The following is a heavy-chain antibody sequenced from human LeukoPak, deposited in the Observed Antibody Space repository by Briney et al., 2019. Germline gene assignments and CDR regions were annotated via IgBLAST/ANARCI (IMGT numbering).Heavy chain of an antibody. D-gene: IGHD3-3*01. CDR1: GGSFSSGSYY. Sequence: SETLSLTCTVSGGSFSSGSYYWSWIRQPPGKGLEWIGYIYYSGSTNYNPSLKSRVTISVDTSKNQFSLKLSSVTAADTAVYYCARAPLRFLEWLSPNHAFDIWGQGTMVTVSS. CDR3: ARAPLRFLEWLSPNHAFDI. CDR2: IYYSGST. V-gene: IGHV4-61*01. J-gene: IGHJ3*02.